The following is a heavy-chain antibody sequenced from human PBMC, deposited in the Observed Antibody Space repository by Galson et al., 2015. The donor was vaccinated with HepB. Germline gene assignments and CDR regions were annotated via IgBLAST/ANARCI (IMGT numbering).Heavy chain of an antibody. CDR1: GGSISSGGYY. J-gene: IGHJ5*02. CDR2: IYYSGST. Sequence: TLSLTCTVSGGSISSGGYYWSWIHQHPGKGLEWIGYIYYSGSTYYNPSLKSRVTISVDTSKNQFSLKLSSVTAADTAVYYCARGLLKLEQEVVHWFDPWGQGTLVTVSS. D-gene: IGHD1/OR15-1a*01. CDR3: ARGLLKLEQEVVHWFDP. V-gene: IGHV4-31*03.